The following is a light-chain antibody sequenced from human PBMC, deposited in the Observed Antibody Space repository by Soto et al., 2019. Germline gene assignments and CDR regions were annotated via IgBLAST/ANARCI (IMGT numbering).Light chain of an antibody. V-gene: IGKV3-20*01. CDR3: QQYGSS. CDR2: GAS. Sequence: EIVLTQSPGTLSLSPWEIATLSCRASQSVSSSYLAWYQQKPGQAPRLLIYGASSRATGIPDRFSGSGSGTDFTLTISRLEPEDFAVYYCQQYGSSFGQGTRLEIK. J-gene: IGKJ5*01. CDR1: QSVSSSY.